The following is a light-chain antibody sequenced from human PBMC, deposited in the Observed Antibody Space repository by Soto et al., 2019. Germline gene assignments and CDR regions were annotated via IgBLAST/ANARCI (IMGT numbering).Light chain of an antibody. CDR2: EVV. CDR1: KKDIGVYDF. J-gene: IGLJ1*01. V-gene: IGLV2-8*01. Sequence: QSPLTPPAAASVSPGQSVTISCTGTKKDIGVYDFVSWYQHHPGKAPRLIIYEVVQRPSGVPDRFSGSKSGNTASLTVSGLQAADEADYFCKSYAGSNTYVFGSGTKSQS. CDR3: KSYAGSNTYV.